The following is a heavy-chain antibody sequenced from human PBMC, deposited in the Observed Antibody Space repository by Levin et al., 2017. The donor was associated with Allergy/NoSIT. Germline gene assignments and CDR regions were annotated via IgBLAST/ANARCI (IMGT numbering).Heavy chain of an antibody. CDR1: GFTFSSYA. D-gene: IGHD3-10*01. CDR2: ISYDGSKK. J-gene: IGHJ5*02. CDR3: AGDGLLLWFGEFSWFDP. V-gene: IGHV3-30*04. Sequence: GESLKISCAASGFTFSSYAMHWVRQAPGKGLEWVAVISYDGSKKYYADSVKGRFTISRDNSKNTLYFQMKSLRTEDTAVYYCAGDGLLLWFGEFSWFDPWCQGTLVTVSS.